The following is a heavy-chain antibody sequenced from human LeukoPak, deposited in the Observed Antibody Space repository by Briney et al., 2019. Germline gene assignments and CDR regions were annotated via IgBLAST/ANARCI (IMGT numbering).Heavy chain of an antibody. CDR3: AREPEYNWNGYADY. V-gene: IGHV1-3*01. J-gene: IGHJ4*01. CDR1: GYTFTSYG. CDR2: INCVSGIT. Sequence: ASVKVSCKASGYTFTSYGIHWVRQAPGQGLEWMGWINCVSGITKYSQNFQGRVIITRDTPATTAYIELSSLISEDTAVYYCAREPEYNWNGYADYWGQGTLVTVSS. D-gene: IGHD1-20*01.